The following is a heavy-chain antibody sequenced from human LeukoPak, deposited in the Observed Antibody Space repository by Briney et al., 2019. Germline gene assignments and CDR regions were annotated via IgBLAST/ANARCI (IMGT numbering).Heavy chain of an antibody. V-gene: IGHV3-64*01. CDR1: GFTFTNYA. Sequence: GGSLRLSCAASGFTFTNYAMHWVRQAPGKGLEYVSVISYNGGSTYYANSVKGRFTISRDNSKNTLYLQMGSLRAEDMAVYYCARRFAAQLAFVDVWGKGTTVTISS. CDR2: ISYNGGST. CDR3: ARRFAAQLAFVDV. J-gene: IGHJ6*04. D-gene: IGHD3-3*02.